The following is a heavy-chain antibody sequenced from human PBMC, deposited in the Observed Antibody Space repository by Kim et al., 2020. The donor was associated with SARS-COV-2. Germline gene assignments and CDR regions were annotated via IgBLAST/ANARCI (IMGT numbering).Heavy chain of an antibody. V-gene: IGHV3-9*01. CDR3: AKASISRGYSYGHPSDY. Sequence: GGSLRLSCAASGFTFGDYAMNWVRQAPGKGLEWVSGISWNSGSIGYADSVKGRFTISRDNAKNSLYLQMNSLRAEDTALYYCAKASISRGYSYGHPSDYWGQGTLVTVSS. CDR2: ISWNSGSI. J-gene: IGHJ4*02. CDR1: GFTFGDYA. D-gene: IGHD5-18*01.